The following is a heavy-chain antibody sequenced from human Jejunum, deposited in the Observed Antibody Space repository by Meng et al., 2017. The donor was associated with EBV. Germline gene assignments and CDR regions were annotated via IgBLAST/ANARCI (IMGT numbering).Heavy chain of an antibody. Sequence: QVQLVQSGTEVKKPGASVNISCEASGYIFTTFRIHWVRQAPGQGLEWMGLINPSDGGTNYAQKFQDRVTMTTDTSTSTSYMELRSLRSEDTAMYYCMRAGGKWGQGTLCNVSS. J-gene: IGHJ4*02. D-gene: IGHD3-16*01. CDR1: GYIFTTFR. CDR2: INPSDGGT. V-gene: IGHV1-46*01. CDR3: MRAGGK.